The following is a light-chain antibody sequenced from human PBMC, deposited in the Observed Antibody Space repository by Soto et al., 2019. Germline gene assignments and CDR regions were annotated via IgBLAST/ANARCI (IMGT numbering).Light chain of an antibody. J-gene: IGKJ4*01. V-gene: IGKV3-20*01. CDR3: QQYGMSLT. CDR1: QSVSSSY. Sequence: EIVLTQSPGTLSLSPGERATLSCRASQSVSSSYLAWYQQKPGQAPRLLIYGASSRATDVPDRFSGSGSGTDFTLTVSRLEPEDFAVYYCQQYGMSLTFGGGTKVE. CDR2: GAS.